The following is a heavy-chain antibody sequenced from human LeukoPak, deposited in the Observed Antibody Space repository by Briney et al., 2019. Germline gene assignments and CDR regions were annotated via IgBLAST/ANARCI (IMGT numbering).Heavy chain of an antibody. Sequence: QPGGSLRLSCAASGFTFSSYAMSWVRPAPGKGLECVSGISGSGGSTYYADSVKGRFTISRDNSKNTLYLQMNSLRAEDTAVYYCAKDQAVAATGYLDYWGQGTLVTVSS. CDR3: AKDQAVAATGYLDY. CDR2: ISGSGGST. D-gene: IGHD6-19*01. J-gene: IGHJ4*02. V-gene: IGHV3-23*01. CDR1: GFTFSSYA.